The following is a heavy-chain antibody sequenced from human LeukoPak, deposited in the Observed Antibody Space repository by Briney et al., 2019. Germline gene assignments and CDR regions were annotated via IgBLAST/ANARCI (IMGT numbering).Heavy chain of an antibody. J-gene: IGHJ4*02. CDR2: ISWDGGSS. V-gene: IGHV3-43D*03. Sequence: GGSLRLSCAASGFTFHDYDMHWVRHAPGKGLEWVSLISWDGGSSYYADSVKGRFTISRDNSKNSLYLQMNSLRAEDTALYYCAKDMAAYYYSSVNIDYWVQGTLVTVSS. CDR3: AKDMAAYYYSSVNIDY. CDR1: GFTFHDYD. D-gene: IGHD3-10*01.